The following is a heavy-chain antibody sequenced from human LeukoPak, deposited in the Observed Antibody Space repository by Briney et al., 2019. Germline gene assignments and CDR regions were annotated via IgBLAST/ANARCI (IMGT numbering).Heavy chain of an antibody. V-gene: IGHV4-31*03. CDR3: ARVIEYSGRFDP. CDR1: GVSISGGDY. J-gene: IGHJ5*02. CDR2: IFYRGNT. D-gene: IGHD1-26*01. Sequence: SETLSLTCIVSGVSISGGDYWSWIRQHPGKGLEWIGYIFYRGNTYYSPSLKSRVSMSIDTSKNQFSLMLSSVTAADTAVYYCARVIEYSGRFDPWGQGTLVPSPQ.